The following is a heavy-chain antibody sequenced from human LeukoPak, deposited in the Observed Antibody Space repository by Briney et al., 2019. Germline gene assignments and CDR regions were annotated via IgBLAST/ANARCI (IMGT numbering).Heavy chain of an antibody. CDR3: AAGTVVKGFDY. CDR2: IYYSGST. D-gene: IGHD4-23*01. V-gene: IGHV4-30-4*01. Sequence: PSETLSLTCTVSGGSISSGDYYWSWIRQPPGKGLEWIGYIYYSGSTYYNPSLKGRVTISVDTSKNQFSLKLSSVTAADTAVYYCAAGTVVKGFDYWGQGTLVTVSS. CDR1: GGSISSGDYY. J-gene: IGHJ4*02.